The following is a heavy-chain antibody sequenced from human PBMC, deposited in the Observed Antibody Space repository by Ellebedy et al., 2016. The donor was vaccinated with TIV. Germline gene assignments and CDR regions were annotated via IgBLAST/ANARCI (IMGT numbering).Heavy chain of an antibody. CDR1: GFTFSIYA. D-gene: IGHD3-22*01. CDR2: ISYDGSNK. Sequence: GESLKISCAASGFTFSIYAMHWVRQAPGKGLEWVAVISYDGSNKYYADSVKGRFTISSDNSKNTLYLQMNSLRTEDTAVYYCASFYDSSGYYYNFWGQGTLVTVSS. J-gene: IGHJ4*02. CDR3: ASFYDSSGYYYNF. V-gene: IGHV3-30-3*01.